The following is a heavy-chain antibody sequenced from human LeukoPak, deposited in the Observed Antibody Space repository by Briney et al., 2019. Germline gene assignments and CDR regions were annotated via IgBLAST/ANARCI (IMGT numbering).Heavy chain of an antibody. Sequence: SQTLSLTCAISGDSVSSNSAAWNWIRQSPSRGLEWLGRTYYRSKWYNDYAVSVKSRITINPDTSRNQFSLQLNSVTPEDTAVYYCARSASGYSSSWRGRYFDYWDQGTLVTVSS. CDR3: ARSASGYSSSWRGRYFDY. CDR1: GDSVSSNSAA. CDR2: TYYRSKWYN. J-gene: IGHJ4*02. V-gene: IGHV6-1*01. D-gene: IGHD6-13*01.